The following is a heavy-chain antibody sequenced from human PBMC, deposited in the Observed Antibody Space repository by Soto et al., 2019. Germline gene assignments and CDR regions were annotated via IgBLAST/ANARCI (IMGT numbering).Heavy chain of an antibody. V-gene: IGHV3-23*01. J-gene: IGHJ6*02. CDR2: IVDSGGRA. CDR1: GFAFSTYA. D-gene: IGHD2-2*01. CDR3: APVPAASSYYNTDV. Sequence: LRLSCAASGFAFSTYAMNWVRQAPGKGLEWVSGIVDSGGRAFYADSVQGRFTISRDNSKNTLYLEMNNLRAEDTAIYYCAPVPAASSYYNTDVWGQGTTVTVSS.